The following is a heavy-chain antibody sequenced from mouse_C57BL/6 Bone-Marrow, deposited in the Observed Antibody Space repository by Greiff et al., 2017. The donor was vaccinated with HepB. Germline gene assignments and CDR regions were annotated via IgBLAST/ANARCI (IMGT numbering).Heavy chain of an antibody. CDR3: ARGICRYFDV. CDR2: INPYNGGT. Sequence: VQLQQSGPVLVKPGASVKMSCKASGYTFTDYYMNWVKQSHGKSLEWIGVINPYNGGTSYNQKFKGKATLTVDKSSSTAYMELNSLTSEDSAVYYCARGICRYFDVWGTGTTVTVSS. V-gene: IGHV1-19*01. J-gene: IGHJ1*03. CDR1: GYTFTDYY.